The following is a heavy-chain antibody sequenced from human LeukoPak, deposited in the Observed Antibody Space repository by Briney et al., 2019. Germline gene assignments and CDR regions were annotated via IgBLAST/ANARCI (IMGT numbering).Heavy chain of an antibody. CDR3: ARDIIAAAAPTRRAFDI. D-gene: IGHD6-13*01. Sequence: ASVKVSCKASGYTFTSYYMHWVRQAPGQGLEWMGIINPSGGSTSYAQKFQGRVTTTRDTSTSTVYMELSSLRSEDTAVYYCARDIIAAAAPTRRAFDIWGQGTMVTVSS. V-gene: IGHV1-46*01. CDR2: INPSGGST. J-gene: IGHJ3*02. CDR1: GYTFTSYY.